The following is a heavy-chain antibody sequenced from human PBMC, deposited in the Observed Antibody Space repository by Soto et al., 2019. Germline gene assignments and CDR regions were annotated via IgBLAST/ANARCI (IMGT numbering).Heavy chain of an antibody. V-gene: IGHV3-30-3*01. Sequence: PGGYLRLSCAASGFTFSSYAMHWVRQAPGKGLEWVAVISYDGSNKYYADSVKGRFTISRDNSKNTLYLQMNSLRAEDTAVYYCSRGLGSSGYYPHRYCGQGTLVIVSA. CDR3: SRGLGSSGYYPHRY. D-gene: IGHD3-22*01. CDR2: ISYDGSNK. J-gene: IGHJ4*02. CDR1: GFTFSSYA.